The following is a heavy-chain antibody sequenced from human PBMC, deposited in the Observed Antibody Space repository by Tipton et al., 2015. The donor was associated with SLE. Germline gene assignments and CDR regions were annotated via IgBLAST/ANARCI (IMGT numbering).Heavy chain of an antibody. V-gene: IGHV4-39*07. J-gene: IGHJ4*02. CDR1: GGSISSSYYY. CDR3: AREAYSSPALDS. Sequence: GLVKPSETLSLTCTVSGGSISSSYYYWGWLRQPPGRGLEWIGSAYYSGNIYYNPSLKSRVTISLDTSENQFSLKLRSVTAADTAVYYCAREAYSSPALDSWGQGTLVTVSS. D-gene: IGHD3-22*01. CDR2: AYYSGNI.